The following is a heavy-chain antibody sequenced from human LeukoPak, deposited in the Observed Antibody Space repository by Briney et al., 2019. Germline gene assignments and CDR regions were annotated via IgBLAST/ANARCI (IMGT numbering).Heavy chain of an antibody. V-gene: IGHV3-53*01. Sequence: PGGSLRLSCAASGFTVSSSYMNWVRQAPGKGLEWVSLIYGGGSTYYADSVKGRFTISRDNSKNTLYLQMNSLRAEDTAVYYCGKDLNYGLDYWGQGTLVTVSS. J-gene: IGHJ4*02. D-gene: IGHD4-11*01. CDR3: GKDLNYGLDY. CDR1: GFTVSSSY. CDR2: IYGGGST.